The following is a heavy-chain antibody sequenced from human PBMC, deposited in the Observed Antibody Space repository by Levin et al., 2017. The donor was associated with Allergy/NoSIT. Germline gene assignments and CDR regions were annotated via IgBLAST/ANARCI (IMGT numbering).Heavy chain of an antibody. V-gene: IGHV4-4*02. Sequence: ASETLSLTCAVSGGSISSSNWWSWVRQPPGKGLEWIGEIDHSGSTNYNPSLKSRVTISVDKSQNQFSLKLSSVTAADTAVYYCARDRGNYDSSGYYFDYWGQGTLVTVSS. CDR2: IDHSGST. D-gene: IGHD3-22*01. CDR3: ARDRGNYDSSGYYFDY. CDR1: GGSISSSNW. J-gene: IGHJ4*02.